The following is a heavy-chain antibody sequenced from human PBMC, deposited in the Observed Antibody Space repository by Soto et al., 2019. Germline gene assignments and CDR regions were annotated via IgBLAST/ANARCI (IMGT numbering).Heavy chain of an antibody. D-gene: IGHD3-10*01. V-gene: IGHV4-34*01. CDR1: GGSFRGYY. CDR3: ALTRVRGVVPREFEY. J-gene: IGHJ4*02. CDR2: INHSGTT. Sequence: SEALSLTCAAYGGSFRGYYWSWIRQPPEKGVEWIGEINHSGTTKYNPSLKSRVTISIDTSKNQFLLKLNSVAAADTAGYYCALTRVRGVVPREFEYWGPGTLVTVSS.